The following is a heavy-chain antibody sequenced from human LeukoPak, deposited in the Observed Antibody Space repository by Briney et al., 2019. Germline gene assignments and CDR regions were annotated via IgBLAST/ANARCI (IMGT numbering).Heavy chain of an antibody. J-gene: IGHJ4*02. D-gene: IGHD3-3*01. CDR3: ARGGDFWSTYYPPDY. Sequence: ASVKVSCKASAYTFTDYYIHWVRQAPRQGLEWMGRIYPNSGDTEYAQKFQDRVTMTRDTSISTGYMELRSLRSDDTAVYYCARGGDFWSTYYPPDYWGQGTLVTVSP. V-gene: IGHV1-2*06. CDR1: AYTFTDYY. CDR2: IYPNSGDT.